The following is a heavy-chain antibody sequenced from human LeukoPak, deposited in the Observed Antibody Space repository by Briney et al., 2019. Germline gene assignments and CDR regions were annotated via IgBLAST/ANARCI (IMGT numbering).Heavy chain of an antibody. J-gene: IGHJ5*02. CDR3: ARDSYQDYYGRFDP. V-gene: IGHV3-33*01. CDR2: IWDDGNNK. Sequence: RALRRSCAASGFSFSNHGMHWVRQAPGKRLEWVAVIWDDGNNKRYANSVNGRFTISRDNSENTLYLQMNGLTAEDTAMYYCARDSYQDYYGRFDPWGEGTLVIVSS. D-gene: IGHD3-10*01. CDR1: GFSFSNHG.